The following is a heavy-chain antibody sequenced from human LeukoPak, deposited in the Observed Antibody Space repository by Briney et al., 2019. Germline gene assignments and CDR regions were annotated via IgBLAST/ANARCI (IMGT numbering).Heavy chain of an antibody. CDR2: IDAGGGDT. CDR1: GFSFSSYA. CDR3: GRPTKYWLVRGNGVDV. Sequence: ASQRLSCAASGFSFSSYAKTWVRQAPGKGLEWVSSIDAGGGDTYHSDSVKGRFTISRDNSMNTLYLQMNSLRADDTAVYYCGRPTKYWLVRGNGVDVWGQGTTVTVSS. J-gene: IGHJ6*02. V-gene: IGHV3-23*01. D-gene: IGHD6-19*01.